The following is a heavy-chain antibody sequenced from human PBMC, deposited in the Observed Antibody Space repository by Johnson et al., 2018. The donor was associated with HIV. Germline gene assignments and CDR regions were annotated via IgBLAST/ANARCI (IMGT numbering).Heavy chain of an antibody. CDR2: IRYDGSDK. Sequence: QVQLVESRGGVVQPGGSLRLSCAASGFTFSSYGMHWVRQAPGKGLEWVSFIRYDGSDKYYADSVKGRFTISRDNSKNTLYLQMNSLRPEDTAVYYCAKSGSYYDSRDAFDIWGQGTMVTVSS. CDR1: GFTFSSYG. V-gene: IGHV3-30*02. J-gene: IGHJ3*02. D-gene: IGHD3-22*01. CDR3: AKSGSYYDSRDAFDI.